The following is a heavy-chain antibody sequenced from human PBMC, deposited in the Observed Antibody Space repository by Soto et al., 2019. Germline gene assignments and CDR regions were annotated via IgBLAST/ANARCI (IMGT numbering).Heavy chain of an antibody. Sequence: SETLALTCAVSGSPISSGDYYWGWVRQAPGKGLEWVGYIYYSGSTYYNPSLKRRLDISLDVSKNLFSLRLTSVTASDTAVYFCARVSYGVDDLSNWGPGKLVTVS. CDR2: IYYSGST. CDR1: GSPISSGDYY. CDR3: ARVSYGVDDLSN. J-gene: IGHJ4*02. D-gene: IGHD4-17*01. V-gene: IGHV4-30-4*01.